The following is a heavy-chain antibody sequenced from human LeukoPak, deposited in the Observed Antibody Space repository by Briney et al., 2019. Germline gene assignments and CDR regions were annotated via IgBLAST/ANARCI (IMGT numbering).Heavy chain of an antibody. CDR3: ARDTRYYDSSGYYHPDY. CDR2: ISSSGSTI. Sequence: GGSLRLSCAASGFTFSSYEMNWVRQAPGKGLEWVSYISSSGSTIYYADSVKGRFTISRDNSKNTLYLQMNSLRGEDTVVYYCARDTRYYDSSGYYHPDYWGQGTLVTVSS. V-gene: IGHV3-48*03. J-gene: IGHJ4*02. D-gene: IGHD3-22*01. CDR1: GFTFSSYE.